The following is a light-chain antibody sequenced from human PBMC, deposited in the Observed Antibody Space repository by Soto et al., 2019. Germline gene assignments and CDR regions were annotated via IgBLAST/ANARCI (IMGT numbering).Light chain of an antibody. CDR2: DAS. CDR3: QQRSNWPLT. J-gene: IGKJ4*01. CDR1: QSVSSY. V-gene: IGKV3-11*01. Sequence: EIVLTQSPATLSLSPGYRATLSCRASQSVSSYLAWYQQKPGQDPRLLIYDASNRATGIPARFSGSGSGTDFTLTISSLEPEDFAVYYCQQRSNWPLTFGGGTKVEIK.